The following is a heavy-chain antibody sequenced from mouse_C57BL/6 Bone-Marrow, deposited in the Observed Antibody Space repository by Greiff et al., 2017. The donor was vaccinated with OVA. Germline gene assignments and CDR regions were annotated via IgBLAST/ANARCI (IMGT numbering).Heavy chain of an antibody. V-gene: IGHV1-9*01. J-gene: IGHJ1*03. CDR2: ILPGSGST. CDR3: ARLRDLLWYPSWYFDV. D-gene: IGHD2-1*01. CDR1: GYTFTGYW. Sequence: QVQLKQSGAELMKPGASVKLSCKATGYTFTGYWIEWVKQRPGHALEWLGEILPGSGSTNYNEKFKGKATFTADTSSNTAYMQLSSLTTEDSAIYYCARLRDLLWYPSWYFDVWGTGTTVTVSS.